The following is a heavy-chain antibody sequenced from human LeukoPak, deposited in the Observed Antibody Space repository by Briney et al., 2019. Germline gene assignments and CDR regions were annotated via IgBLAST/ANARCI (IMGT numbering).Heavy chain of an antibody. CDR1: GFTFSNYA. Sequence: GGSLRLSCAASGFTFSNYAIHWVRQAPGKGLEWVSYISSSSTHIYYADSVKGRFTISRDNARNSLYLQMNSLRAEDTAIYYCARSEHSSSSFDYWGQGTLVTVSS. D-gene: IGHD6-6*01. CDR3: ARSEHSSSSFDY. V-gene: IGHV3-21*01. CDR2: ISSSSTHI. J-gene: IGHJ4*02.